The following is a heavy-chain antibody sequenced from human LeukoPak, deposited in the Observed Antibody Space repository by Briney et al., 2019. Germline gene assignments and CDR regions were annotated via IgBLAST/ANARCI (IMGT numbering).Heavy chain of an antibody. CDR1: GGSTSSSSYY. CDR2: IYYSGST. CDR3: ARCYCSGGSCYPDY. D-gene: IGHD2-15*01. Sequence: SETLSLTCSVSGGSTSSSSYYWGWIRQPPGKGLEWIGSIYYSGSTYYNSSLKSRVTISVDTSKNQFSLKLSSMTAADTAVYYSARCYCSGGSCYPDYWGQGTLVTVSS. J-gene: IGHJ4*02. V-gene: IGHV4-39*01.